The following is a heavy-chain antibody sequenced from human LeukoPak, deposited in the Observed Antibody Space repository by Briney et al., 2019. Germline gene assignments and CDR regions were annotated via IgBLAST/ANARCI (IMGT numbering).Heavy chain of an antibody. CDR2: IYTSGST. CDR1: GGSISSGSYY. CDR3: ARDLGYGDYAMEITTAHDWYFDL. Sequence: SQTLSLTCTVSGGSISSGSYYWSWIRQPAGKGLEWIGRIYTSGSTNYNPSLKSRVTISVDTSKNQFSLKLSSVTAADTAVYYCARDLGYGDYAMEITTAHDWYFDLWGRGTLVTVSS. J-gene: IGHJ2*01. D-gene: IGHD4-17*01. V-gene: IGHV4-61*02.